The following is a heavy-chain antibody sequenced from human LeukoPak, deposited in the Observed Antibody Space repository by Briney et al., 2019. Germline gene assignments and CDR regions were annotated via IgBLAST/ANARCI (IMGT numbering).Heavy chain of an antibody. J-gene: IGHJ4*02. Sequence: GSLRLSCAASGFTFSSYWMHWVRQAPGKGLVWVSRINSDGSSTSYADSVKGRLTISRDNAKNTLYLQMNSLRAEDTAVYYCSRARGGDSLFDYWGQGTLVTVSS. V-gene: IGHV3-74*01. CDR1: GFTFSSYW. D-gene: IGHD2-21*02. CDR3: SRARGGDSLFDY. CDR2: INSDGSST.